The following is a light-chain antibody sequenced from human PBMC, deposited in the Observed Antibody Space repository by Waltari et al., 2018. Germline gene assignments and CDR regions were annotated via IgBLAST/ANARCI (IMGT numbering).Light chain of an antibody. CDR1: ESVFNY. CDR3: QQGSILPLT. Sequence: EIVLTQSPVTLSLYAGERATLSCRASESVFNYLAWYHQKPGQAPRLLIYDTSKRATGIPARFSGSGYGTDFTLTITNLEAEDFALYYCQQGSILPLTFGGGTKVEIK. J-gene: IGKJ4*01. CDR2: DTS. V-gene: IGKV3-11*01.